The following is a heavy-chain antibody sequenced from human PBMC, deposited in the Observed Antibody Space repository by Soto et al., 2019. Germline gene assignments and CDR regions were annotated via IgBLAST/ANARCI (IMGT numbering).Heavy chain of an antibody. D-gene: IGHD6-6*01. CDR2: ISYDGSNK. J-gene: IGHJ6*02. V-gene: IGHV3-30-3*01. CDR3: ARDRYSSSSSVYYYYGMDV. CDR1: GFTFSSYA. Sequence: PGGSLRLSCAASGFTFSSYAMHWVRQAPGKGLEWVAVISYDGSNKYYADSVKGRFTISRDNSKNTLYLQMNSLRAEDTAVYYCARDRYSSSSSVYYYYGMDVWGQGATVTVSS.